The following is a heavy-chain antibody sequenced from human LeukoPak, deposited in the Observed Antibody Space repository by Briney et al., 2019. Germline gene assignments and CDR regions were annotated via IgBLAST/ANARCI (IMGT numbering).Heavy chain of an antibody. V-gene: IGHV3-7*01. CDR2: IKLDGSEN. CDR1: GSTFSSYW. J-gene: IGHJ4*02. D-gene: IGHD5-18*01. Sequence: GGSLRLSCAASGSTFSSYWMSWVRQAPWKGLQWVANIKLDGSENYYVDSVRGRFTISRDNAKNSVFLQMSSLRVDDTAVYYCARDAEGRRYSPQDYWGQGTLVTVSS. CDR3: ARDAEGRRYSPQDY.